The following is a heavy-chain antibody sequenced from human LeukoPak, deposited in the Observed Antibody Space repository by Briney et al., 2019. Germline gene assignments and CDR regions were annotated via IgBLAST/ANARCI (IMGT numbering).Heavy chain of an antibody. Sequence: PSETLSLTCAVYGGSFSGYYWSWIRQPPGKGLEWIGEINHSGSTNYNPSLKSRVTISVDTSKNQFSLKLSSVTAADTAVYYCARANCGGDCYSFRTFDYWGQGTLVTVSS. CDR3: ARANCGGDCYSFRTFDY. D-gene: IGHD2-21*02. CDR1: GGSFSGYY. V-gene: IGHV4-34*01. CDR2: INHSGST. J-gene: IGHJ4*02.